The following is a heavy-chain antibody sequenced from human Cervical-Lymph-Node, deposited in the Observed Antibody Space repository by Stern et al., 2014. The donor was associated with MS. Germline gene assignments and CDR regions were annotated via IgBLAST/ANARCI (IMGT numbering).Heavy chain of an antibody. J-gene: IGHJ3*02. CDR2: IYHSGST. CDR3: ARSSTVTPNAFDI. D-gene: IGHD4-17*01. Sequence: HLQLQESGSGLVKPSQTLSLTCDVSGCSISRGGYSWSWLRQQQGNGLEWIGYIYHSGSTYYNPSLKSRVTISVDSSKSQFSLKLSSVTAADTAVYYCARSSTVTPNAFDIWGQGTMVTVSS. CDR1: GCSISRGGYS. V-gene: IGHV4-30-2*01.